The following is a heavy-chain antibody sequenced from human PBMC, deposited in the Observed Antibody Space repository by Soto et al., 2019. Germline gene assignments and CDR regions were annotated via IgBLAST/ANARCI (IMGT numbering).Heavy chain of an antibody. CDR2: IIPIFGTA. J-gene: IGHJ4*02. Sequence: SVKVSCKASADTFSSYAMSWVRQAPGQGLEWMGGIIPIFGTANYAQKFQGRVTITADESTSTAYMELSSLRSEDTAVYYCARGAAMATKSFDDWGQGTLVTGSS. D-gene: IGHD5-12*01. V-gene: IGHV1-69*13. CDR1: ADTFSSYA. CDR3: ARGAAMATKSFDD.